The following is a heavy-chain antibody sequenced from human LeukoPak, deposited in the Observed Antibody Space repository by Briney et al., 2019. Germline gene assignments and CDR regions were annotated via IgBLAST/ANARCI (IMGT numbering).Heavy chain of an antibody. CDR2: IKSTGDTT. CDR3: VREEAHTYYFDF. D-gene: IGHD3-16*01. Sequence: ASVQVSCKTSGYTFTSYHMHWVRQAPGQGLEWVAIIKSTGDTTVYAQKFQGRVTVTRDTSTSTVYMDLSSLSSEDTAAYYCVREEAHTYYFDFWGPGTLVIVSS. V-gene: IGHV1-46*01. J-gene: IGHJ4*02. CDR1: GYTFTSYH.